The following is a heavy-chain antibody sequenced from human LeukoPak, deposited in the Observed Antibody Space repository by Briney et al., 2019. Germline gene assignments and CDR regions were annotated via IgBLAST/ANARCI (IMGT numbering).Heavy chain of an antibody. D-gene: IGHD4-17*01. CDR1: GITVSSNF. J-gene: IGHJ4*02. V-gene: IGHV3-66*01. CDR2: IYGGGST. CDR3: ARDYGDYGLDY. Sequence: GGSLRLSCAASGITVSSNFMNWVRQAPGKGLEWVSVIYGGGSTYYADSVKGRFTISRDTSKNTLYLQMNSLRAEDTAIYYCARDYGDYGLDYWGQGTLVTVFS.